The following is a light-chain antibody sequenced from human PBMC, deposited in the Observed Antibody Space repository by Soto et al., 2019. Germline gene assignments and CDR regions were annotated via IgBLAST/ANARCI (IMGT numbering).Light chain of an antibody. J-gene: IGLJ1*01. CDR3: ATWDSSLSGFV. V-gene: IGLV1-51*01. CDR1: NSNIGNNY. CDR2: DTN. Sequence: VLTQPPSVSAAPGQTVTISCSGSNSNIGNNYVSWSQQLPGTAPKLLIYDTNKRPSGIPDRFSGSKSGTSATLGITGLQTGDEADYYCATWDSSLSGFVFGSGTKVTVL.